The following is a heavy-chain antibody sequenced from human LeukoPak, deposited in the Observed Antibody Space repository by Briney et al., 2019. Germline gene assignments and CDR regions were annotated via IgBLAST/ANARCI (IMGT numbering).Heavy chain of an antibody. Sequence: GGSLRLSCAASGFTFSSYWMSWVRQAPGKGLEWVSSISSSSSYIYYADSVKGRFTISRDNAKNSLYLQMNSLRAEDTAVYYCATLLWFGELFFSWGQGTLVTVSS. D-gene: IGHD3-10*01. J-gene: IGHJ4*02. CDR2: ISSSSSYI. CDR1: GFTFSSYW. CDR3: ATLLWFGELFFS. V-gene: IGHV3-21*01.